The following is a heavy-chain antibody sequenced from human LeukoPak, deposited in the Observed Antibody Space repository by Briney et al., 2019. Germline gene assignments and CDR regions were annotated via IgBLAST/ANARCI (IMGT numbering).Heavy chain of an antibody. J-gene: IGHJ6*03. CDR1: GGSISSGSAS. CDR3: ARDLYDSTGYYGGGYYMDV. V-gene: IGHV4-30-4*07. Sequence: SETLSLTCAVSGGSISSGSASWSWIRQPPGKGLEWIGYIYYTGSTYYNSSLKSRVTISVDTSKNQFSLKLKSVTAADTAVYYCARDLYDSTGYYGGGYYMDVWGKGTTVTVSS. CDR2: IYYTGST. D-gene: IGHD3-22*01.